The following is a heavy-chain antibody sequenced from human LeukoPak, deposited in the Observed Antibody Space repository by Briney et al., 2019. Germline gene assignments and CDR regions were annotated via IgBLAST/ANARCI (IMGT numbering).Heavy chain of an antibody. CDR3: ARGFRIGQLVHWYFDL. D-gene: IGHD6-6*01. V-gene: IGHV4-61*09. CDR1: GGSIGSGSYY. CDR2: IYTSGST. Sequence: SETLSLTCTVSGGSIGSGSYYWSWIRQPAGRGLEWIGHIYTSGSTHYNPSLKSRVTISVDTSKNRFSLKLSSVTAADTAVHYCARGFRIGQLVHWYFDLWGRGTLVTVSS. J-gene: IGHJ2*01.